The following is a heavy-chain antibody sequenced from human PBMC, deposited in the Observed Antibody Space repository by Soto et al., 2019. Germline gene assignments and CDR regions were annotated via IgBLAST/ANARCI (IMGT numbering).Heavy chain of an antibody. CDR1: EFTFISFA. V-gene: IGHV3-30*04. CDR2: ISYDGSNS. D-gene: IGHD4-17*01. CDR3: ARDSGLRLIPEYSFDS. Sequence: LRLSCAAVEFTFISFARRWIRQAPGKGLEWLTLISYDGSNSYYADSLKGRFTISRDNSENTLYLQIHSLRVDDTAVYFCARDSGLRLIPEYSFDSWGQGTLVTVSS. J-gene: IGHJ4*02.